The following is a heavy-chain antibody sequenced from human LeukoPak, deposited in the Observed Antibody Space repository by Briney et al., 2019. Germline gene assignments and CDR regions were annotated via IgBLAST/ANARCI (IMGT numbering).Heavy chain of an antibody. CDR2: FDPEDGET. Sequence: ASVKVSCKVSGYTLTELSMHWVRQAPGKGLEWMGGFDPEDGETIYAQKFQGGATMTEDTSTDTAYMELSSLRSEDTAVYYCATELVVGRLGELSSPVHYWGQGTLVTVSS. V-gene: IGHV1-24*01. D-gene: IGHD3-16*02. CDR1: GYTLTELS. J-gene: IGHJ4*02. CDR3: ATELVVGRLGELSSPVHY.